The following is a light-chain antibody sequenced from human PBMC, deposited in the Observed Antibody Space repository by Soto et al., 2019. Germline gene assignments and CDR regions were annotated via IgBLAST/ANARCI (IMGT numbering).Light chain of an antibody. Sequence: EIVLAQSPGTLSLSPGERATLSCRASQSINSRYSAWYQQRPGQAPRLLIYATSSRPTGIPDRFSGSGSGTDFTLTISRLEPEDFAVYYCQQHNQWPITFGQGTRLEIK. CDR1: QSINSRY. V-gene: IGKV3-20*01. CDR3: QQHNQWPIT. J-gene: IGKJ5*01. CDR2: ATS.